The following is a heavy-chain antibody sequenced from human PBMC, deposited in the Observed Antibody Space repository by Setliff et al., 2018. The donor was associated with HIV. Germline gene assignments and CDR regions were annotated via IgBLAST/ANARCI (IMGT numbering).Heavy chain of an antibody. J-gene: IGHJ4*02. CDR1: GYTFTNYD. V-gene: IGHV1-8*01. CDR2: MNPNSGNT. CDR3: ARFRKFQLVGALDY. D-gene: IGHD1-26*01. Sequence: ASVKVSCKASGYTFTNYDINWARQATGQGLEWMGWMNPNSGNTGYAQKFQGRVTMTRNTSISTAYMELSSLRSEDTAVYYCARFRKFQLVGALDYWGQGTLXTVSS.